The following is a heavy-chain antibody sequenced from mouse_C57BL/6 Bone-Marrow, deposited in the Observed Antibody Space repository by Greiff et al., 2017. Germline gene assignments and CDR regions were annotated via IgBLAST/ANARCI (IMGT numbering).Heavy chain of an antibody. CDR1: GYAFTNYL. V-gene: IGHV1-54*01. Sequence: QVQLQQSGAELVRPGTSVKVSCKASGYAFTNYLIEWVKQRPGQGLEWIGVINPGSGGTNYNKKFKGKATLTADKSSSTAYMQLSSLTSEDSAVYFCARFITTAYWYFDVWGTGTTVTVSS. CDR2: INPGSGGT. J-gene: IGHJ1*03. CDR3: ARFITTAYWYFDV. D-gene: IGHD1-1*01.